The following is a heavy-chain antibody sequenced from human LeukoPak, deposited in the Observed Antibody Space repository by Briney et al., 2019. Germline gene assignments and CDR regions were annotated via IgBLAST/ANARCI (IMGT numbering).Heavy chain of an antibody. J-gene: IGHJ4*02. CDR3: VTDRGWLQFDH. CDR1: GVDFSRRW. D-gene: IGHD5-24*01. V-gene: IGHV3-7*01. CDR2: INPDGSAT. Sequence: GGSLRLSCAASGVDFSRRWMAWVRQASGKGLEWVALINPDGSATSCADSVQGRFTISRDNAKNSLSLQMNSLRAEDTAVYYCVTDRGWLQFDHWGQGALVIVSS.